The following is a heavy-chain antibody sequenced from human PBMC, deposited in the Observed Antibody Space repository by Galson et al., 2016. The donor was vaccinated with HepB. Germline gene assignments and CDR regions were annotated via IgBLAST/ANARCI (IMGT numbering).Heavy chain of an antibody. D-gene: IGHD3-10*01. V-gene: IGHV3-11*01. CDR3: ANDQKPRGFDY. Sequence: SLRLSCAASGMTFSDSYMSWIRQPPGRGLVWVAYISSASATISYADSVRGRLTISRDNRRSLLFLEMNSLRAEDTALYYCANDQKPRGFDYWGQGTLVTVSS. J-gene: IGHJ4*02. CDR1: GMTFSDSY. CDR2: ISSASATI.